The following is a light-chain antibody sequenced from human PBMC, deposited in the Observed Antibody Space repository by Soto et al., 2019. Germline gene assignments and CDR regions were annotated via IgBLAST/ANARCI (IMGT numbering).Light chain of an antibody. V-gene: IGKV1-39*01. CDR1: QTISSY. J-gene: IGKJ1*01. CDR2: AAS. Sequence: DIQMTQSPASLSASVGERVTITCRASQTISSYLNWYQQKPGKAPKLLIYAASSLQSGVPSRFSGSGSETDFTLTISSLQPEDFATYSCQQSYSTTWTFGQGTKVDIK. CDR3: QQSYSTTWT.